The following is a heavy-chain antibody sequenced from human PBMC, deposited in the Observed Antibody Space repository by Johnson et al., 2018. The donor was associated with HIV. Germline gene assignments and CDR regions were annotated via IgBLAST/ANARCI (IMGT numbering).Heavy chain of an antibody. CDR2: ISSSGGTI. Sequence: VQLVESGGGVVQPGGSLRLSCAASGFTFSTYWMSWVRQAPGKGLEWVAYISSSGGTIYYADSVKGRFSISRDNAKNSLYLQMNSLRAEDTAVYYCARDRGYWDAFDVWGQGTMVTVSS. D-gene: IGHD3-22*01. CDR1: GFTFSTYW. CDR3: ARDRGYWDAFDV. V-gene: IGHV3-48*04. J-gene: IGHJ3*01.